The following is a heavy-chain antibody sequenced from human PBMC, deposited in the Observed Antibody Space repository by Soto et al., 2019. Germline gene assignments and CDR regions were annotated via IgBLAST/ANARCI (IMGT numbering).Heavy chain of an antibody. V-gene: IGHV3-33*01. J-gene: IGHJ4*02. CDR2: IWYDGSNK. CDR3: ARDSGYDYAFGFDY. CDR1: GFTFSSYG. Sequence: GGSLRLSCAASGFTFSSYGMHWVRQAPGKGLEWVAVIWYDGSNKYYADSVKGRFTISRDNSKNTLYLQMNSLRAEDTAVYYCARDSGYDYAFGFDYWGQGTLVTVSS. D-gene: IGHD5-12*01.